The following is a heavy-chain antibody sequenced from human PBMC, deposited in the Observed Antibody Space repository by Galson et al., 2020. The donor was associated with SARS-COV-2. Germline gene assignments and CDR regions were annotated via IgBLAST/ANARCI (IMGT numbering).Heavy chain of an antibody. CDR3: AKLAEGRSSEDY. CDR1: IGSMTSHY. V-gene: IGHV4-59*08. Sequence: ETSETLSLTCAVSIGSMTSHYWSWIRQAPGKGLEWIGSISYSGSTTYNPSLKSRVTISIDTSKNQFSLKLTSVTAADTALYYCAKLAEGRSSEDYWGQGTLVTVSS. CDR2: ISYSGST. D-gene: IGHD1-26*01. J-gene: IGHJ4*02.